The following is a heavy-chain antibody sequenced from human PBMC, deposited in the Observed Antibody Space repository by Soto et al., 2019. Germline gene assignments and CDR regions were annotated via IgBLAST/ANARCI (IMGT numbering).Heavy chain of an antibody. CDR2: ISGSSSYI. V-gene: IGHV3-21*01. D-gene: IGHD6-19*01. J-gene: IGHJ4*02. CDR1: GFTFSNYS. CDR3: ARDPIPVPMYYFDY. Sequence: PGGSLRLSCAASGFTFSNYSMNWVRQAPGMGLEWVSSISGSSSYIYYADSVKGRFTISRDNAKNSLSLQMNSLRAEDTAVYFCARDPIPVPMYYFDYWGQGSLVTVSS.